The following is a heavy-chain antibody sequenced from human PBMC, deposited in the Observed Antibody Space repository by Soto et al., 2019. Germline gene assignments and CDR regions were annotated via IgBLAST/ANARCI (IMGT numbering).Heavy chain of an antibody. J-gene: IGHJ4*02. Sequence: GGSLRLSCAASGFTFSGSAMHWVRQASGKGLEWVGRIGSKANSYATAYAASVKGRFTISRDDSKNTAYLQMNSLKTEDTAVYYCYSRWVVVTATDYWGQGTLVTVYS. D-gene: IGHD2-21*02. CDR3: YSRWVVVTATDY. V-gene: IGHV3-73*01. CDR2: IGSKANSYAT. CDR1: GFTFSGSA.